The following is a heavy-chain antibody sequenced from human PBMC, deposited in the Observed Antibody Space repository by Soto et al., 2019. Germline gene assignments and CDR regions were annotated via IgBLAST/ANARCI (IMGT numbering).Heavy chain of an antibody. J-gene: IGHJ5*02. Sequence: SETLSLTCAVYGGSFSGYYLSWIRQPPGKGLEWIGEINHSGSTNYNPSLKSRVTISVDTSKNQFSLKLSSVTAADTAVYYCARKGINRFLNWFDPWGQGTLVTVSS. CDR3: ARKGINRFLNWFDP. D-gene: IGHD3-10*01. CDR1: GGSFSGYY. CDR2: INHSGST. V-gene: IGHV4-34*01.